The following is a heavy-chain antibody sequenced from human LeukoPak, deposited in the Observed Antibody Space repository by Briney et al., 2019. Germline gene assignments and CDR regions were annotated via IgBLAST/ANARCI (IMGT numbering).Heavy chain of an antibody. CDR2: IIPTFGTA. D-gene: IGHD1-26*01. Sequence: GASVKVSCKASGGTFSSYAISWVRQAPGQGLEWMGGIIPTFGTANYAQKFQGRVTITADESTSTAYMELSSLRSEDTAVYYCATPSTPIVGAKEDAFDIWGQGTMVTVSS. CDR1: GGTFSSYA. V-gene: IGHV1-69*13. CDR3: ATPSTPIVGAKEDAFDI. J-gene: IGHJ3*02.